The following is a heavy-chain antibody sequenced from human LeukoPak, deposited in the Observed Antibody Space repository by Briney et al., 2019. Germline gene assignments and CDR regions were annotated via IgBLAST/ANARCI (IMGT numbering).Heavy chain of an antibody. CDR2: IGSSGGPT. Sequence: GGSLRLSCTASGFTFSSYGMRWVRQAPGKGLEWVSAIGSSGGPTYYADSVKGRFTISRDNSKNTLYLQMNSLRAEDTAVYYCANRQGGAFDSGGQGTMVTVSS. J-gene: IGHJ3*02. CDR3: ANRQGGAFDS. V-gene: IGHV3-23*01. CDR1: GFTFSSYG.